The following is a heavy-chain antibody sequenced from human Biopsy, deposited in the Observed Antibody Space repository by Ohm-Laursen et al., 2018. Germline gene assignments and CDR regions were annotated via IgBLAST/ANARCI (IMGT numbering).Heavy chain of an antibody. V-gene: IGHV4-38-2*02. CDR2: IYYDGIT. Sequence: SETLSLTWPVSGYSVTNDYYWGWIRQPPGKGLEWIGNIYYDGITYYNPSLKSRVAMSVDTSKNQFSLRLTSVTAADTAVYYCARVAGGYAYYYGMDVWGQGTTVTVSS. CDR3: ARVAGGYAYYYGMDV. J-gene: IGHJ6*02. D-gene: IGHD5-12*01. CDR1: GYSVTNDYY.